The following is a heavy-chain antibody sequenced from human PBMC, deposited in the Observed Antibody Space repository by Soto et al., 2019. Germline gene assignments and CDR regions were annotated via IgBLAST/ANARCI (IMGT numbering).Heavy chain of an antibody. Sequence: EVQLLESGGGLVQPGGSLRLSCAASGFTFSSYAMSWVRQAPGKGLEWVSAISGSGGSTYYADSVKGRFTISRDNSKNTRYLQMNSLRAEDKAVYYCAKNLYCSSTSCYKSRGSSWYRDRVQGTLVTVSS. V-gene: IGHV3-23*01. D-gene: IGHD2-2*02. CDR2: ISGSGGST. J-gene: IGHJ4*02. CDR3: AKNLYCSSTSCYKSRGSSWYRD. CDR1: GFTFSSYA.